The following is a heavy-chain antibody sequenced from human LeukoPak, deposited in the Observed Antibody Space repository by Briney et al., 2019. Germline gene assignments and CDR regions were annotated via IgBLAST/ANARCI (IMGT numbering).Heavy chain of an antibody. D-gene: IGHD1-26*01. CDR2: INHSGTT. CDR3: ARHVWELVLGDLYYHYYMDV. J-gene: IGHJ6*03. Sequence: SEILSLTCAVYGGSFSGYYWSWIRQPPGKGLEWIGEINHSGTTKYNPSLKSRVTISVDTSKNQFSLRLSSVTAADTAVYYCARHVWELVLGDLYYHYYMDVWGKGTPVTVSS. CDR1: GGSFSGYY. V-gene: IGHV4-34*01.